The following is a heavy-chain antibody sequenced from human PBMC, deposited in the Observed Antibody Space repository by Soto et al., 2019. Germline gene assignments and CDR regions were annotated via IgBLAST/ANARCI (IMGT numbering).Heavy chain of an antibody. CDR3: ANDPTSYGSSAQFDS. CDR1: GFSFSIYA. CDR2: ISGGGGST. D-gene: IGHD3-22*01. Sequence: EVQLLESGGRLVQPGGSLRLSCAASGFSFSIYAMNWVRQAPGKGLEWVSGISGGGGSTYHADSVKGLFTISRDNSKNTLYLQSNSLTAGDTAVYYCANDPTSYGSSAQFDSWGQGTLVTVSS. V-gene: IGHV3-23*01. J-gene: IGHJ4*02.